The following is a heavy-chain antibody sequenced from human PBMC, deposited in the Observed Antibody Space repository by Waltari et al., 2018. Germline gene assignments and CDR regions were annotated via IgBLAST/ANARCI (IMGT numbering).Heavy chain of an antibody. CDR2: ISSSSSTI. J-gene: IGHJ4*02. CDR3: ARDGKYYYDSSGLDY. CDR1: GFSFRSYR. D-gene: IGHD3-22*01. V-gene: IGHV3-48*01. Sequence: EVQLVESGGGLVQAGGSMRLGGAASGFSFRSYRLHWGREAPGKGLEWVSYISSSSSTIYYADSVKGRFTISRDNAKNSLYLQMNSLRAEDTAVYYCARDGKYYYDSSGLDYWGQGTLVTVSS.